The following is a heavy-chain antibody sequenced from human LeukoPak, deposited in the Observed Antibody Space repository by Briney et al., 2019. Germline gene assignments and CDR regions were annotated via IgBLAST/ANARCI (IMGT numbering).Heavy chain of an antibody. CDR1: GFTFSDYY. CDR3: ASQEAAFDI. Sequence: GGSLRLSCAASGFTFSDYYMSWIRQAPGKGLEWVSYISSSTTYTNYADSVKGRFTISRDNAKNSLYLQMNSLRDEDTAVYYCASQEAAFDIWGQGTMVTVSS. V-gene: IGHV3-11*06. CDR2: ISSSTTYT. J-gene: IGHJ3*02.